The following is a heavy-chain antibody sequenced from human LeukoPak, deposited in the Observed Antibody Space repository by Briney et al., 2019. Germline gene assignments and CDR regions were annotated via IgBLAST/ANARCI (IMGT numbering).Heavy chain of an antibody. V-gene: IGHV4-59*01. CDR2: IYYSGST. Sequence: SETLSLTCTVSGGSIINYYWCWIRQPPGKGLEWISYIYYSGSTNYNPSLKSRVTISVDTSKNHFSLNLTSMTAADTAVYYCARLNITLAPLDSWGAGTLVTVSS. CDR1: GGSIINYY. J-gene: IGHJ4*02. CDR3: ARLNITLAPLDS.